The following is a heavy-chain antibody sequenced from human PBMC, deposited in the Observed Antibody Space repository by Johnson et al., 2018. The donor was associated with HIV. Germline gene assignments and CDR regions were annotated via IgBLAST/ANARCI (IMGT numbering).Heavy chain of an antibody. CDR1: GLTFSSYG. D-gene: IGHD3-10*01. CDR3: ARGVDGAFDI. Sequence: QMQLVESGGGLVQPGGSLRLSCAASGLTFSSYGMHWVRQAPGRGLEWVAFIRYDGSNKYYADSVKGRFTISRDNSKNTLYLQMNSLRAEDTAVYYCARGVDGAFDIWGQGTMVTVSS. V-gene: IGHV3-30*02. J-gene: IGHJ3*02. CDR2: IRYDGSNK.